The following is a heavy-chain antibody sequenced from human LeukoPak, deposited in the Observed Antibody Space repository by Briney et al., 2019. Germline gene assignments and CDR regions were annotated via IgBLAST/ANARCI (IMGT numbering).Heavy chain of an antibody. CDR3: AKDRESLRFLEWLSRYYFDY. D-gene: IGHD3-3*01. V-gene: IGHV3-23*01. J-gene: IGHJ4*02. Sequence: GASLRLSCAASGFTFSSYAMSWVPQAPGKGLEWVSAISGSGGSTYYADSVKGRFTISRDNSKNTLYLQMNSLRAEDTAVYYCAKDRESLRFLEWLSRYYFDYWGQGTLVTVSS. CDR1: GFTFSSYA. CDR2: ISGSGGST.